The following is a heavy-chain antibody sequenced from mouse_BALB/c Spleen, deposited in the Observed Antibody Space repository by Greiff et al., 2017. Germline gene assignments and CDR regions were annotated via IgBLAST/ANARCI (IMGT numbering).Heavy chain of an antibody. CDR2: IDPATGGT. Sequence: QVQLQQSGAELVRPGASVTLSCKASGYTFTDYEMHWVKQTPVHGLEWIGAIDPATGGTDYNQKFKGKATLTADKSSSTAYMELRSLTSEDSAVYYCTLFYGYGYFDVWGAGTTVTVAS. CDR1: GYTFTDYE. J-gene: IGHJ1*01. CDR3: TLFYGYGYFDV. D-gene: IGHD2-1*01. V-gene: IGHV1-15*01.